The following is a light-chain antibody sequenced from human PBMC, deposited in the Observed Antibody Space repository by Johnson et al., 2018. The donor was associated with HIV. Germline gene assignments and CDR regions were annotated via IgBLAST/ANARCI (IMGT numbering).Light chain of an antibody. Sequence: QSVLTQPPSVSAAPGQKVTISCSGSNSNIGNNYVSWYQQLPGTAPKLLIYDNNKRPSGIPDRFSGSKSGPSATLGITGLQTGDEADYYCGTWDSRPSAGGVFGTGTKVTVL. J-gene: IGLJ1*01. CDR1: NSNIGNNY. V-gene: IGLV1-51*01. CDR2: DNN. CDR3: GTWDSRPSAGGV.